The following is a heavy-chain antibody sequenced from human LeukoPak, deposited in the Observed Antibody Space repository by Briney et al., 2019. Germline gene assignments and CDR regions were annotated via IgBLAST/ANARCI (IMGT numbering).Heavy chain of an antibody. V-gene: IGHV3-48*03. Sequence: PGVSVRLSCAASGFTFSSYEMNWVRQAPGKGLEWVSYISTSGNTIYYADSVKGRFTISRDNAKNSLYLQMNSLRAEDTAVYYCATMYRYYFDYWGQGTLVTVSS. CDR1: GFTFSSYE. CDR2: ISTSGNTI. D-gene: IGHD1-26*01. CDR3: ATMYRYYFDY. J-gene: IGHJ4*02.